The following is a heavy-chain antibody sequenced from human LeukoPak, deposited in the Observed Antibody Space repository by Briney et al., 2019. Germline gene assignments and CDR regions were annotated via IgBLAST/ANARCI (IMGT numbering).Heavy chain of an antibody. CDR2: ISYDGSNK. CDR3: ARDGVAGTRHDY. J-gene: IGHJ4*02. CDR1: GFTFSSYG. D-gene: IGHD6-19*01. V-gene: IGHV3-30*03. Sequence: QPGRSLRLSCAASGFTFSSYGMHWVRQAPGKGLEWVAIISYDGSNKYYADSVKGRFTISRDNAKNSLYLQMNSLRAEDTAVYYCARDGVAGTRHDYWGQGTLVTVSS.